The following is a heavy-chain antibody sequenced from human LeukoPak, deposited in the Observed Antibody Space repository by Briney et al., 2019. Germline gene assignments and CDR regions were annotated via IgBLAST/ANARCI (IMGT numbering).Heavy chain of an antibody. CDR3: AREAVPVNFDY. V-gene: IGHV3-21*01. J-gene: IGHJ4*02. D-gene: IGHD4-17*01. CDR1: GFTFSSYS. Sequence: GGSLRLSCAASGFTFSSYSMSWVRQAPGKGLEWVSSISSSSSYIYYADSVKGRFTISRDNAKNSLYLQMNSLRAEDTAVYYCAREAVPVNFDYWGQGTLVTVSS. CDR2: ISSSSSYI.